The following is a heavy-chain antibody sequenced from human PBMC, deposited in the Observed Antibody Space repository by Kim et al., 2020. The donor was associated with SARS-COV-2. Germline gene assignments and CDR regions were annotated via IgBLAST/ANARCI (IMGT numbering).Heavy chain of an antibody. D-gene: IGHD1-26*01. J-gene: IGHJ5*02. CDR2: INHSGST. Sequence: SETLSLTCAVYGGSFSGYYWSWIRQPPGKGLEWIGEINHSGSTNYNPSLKSRVTISVDTSKNQFSLKLSSVTAADTAVYYCARGGRVFFLDPWGQGTLVTVSS. CDR3: ARGGRVFFLDP. CDR1: GGSFSGYY. V-gene: IGHV4-34*01.